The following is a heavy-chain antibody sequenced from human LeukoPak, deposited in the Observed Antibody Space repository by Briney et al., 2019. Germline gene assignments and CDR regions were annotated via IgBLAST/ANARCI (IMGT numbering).Heavy chain of an antibody. D-gene: IGHD1-7*01. J-gene: IGHJ4*02. CDR2: INPSGGST. CDR1: GYTFTSYY. Sequence: GASVKVSCKASGYTFTSYYMHWVRQAPGQGLEWMGIINPSGGSTSYAQKFQGRVTMTRDTSTSTVYMELGSLRSEDTAVYYCARVGELELPDYWGQGTLVTVSS. CDR3: ARVGELELPDY. V-gene: IGHV1-46*01.